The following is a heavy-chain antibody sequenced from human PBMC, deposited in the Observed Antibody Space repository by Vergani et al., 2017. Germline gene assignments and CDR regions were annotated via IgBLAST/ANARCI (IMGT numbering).Heavy chain of an antibody. CDR1: GDSISTGSYY. D-gene: IGHD3-3*01. J-gene: IGHJ5*02. CDR3: ARGGFGHDCWSGYRGYWFDP. V-gene: IGHV4-61*02. CDR2: IYTSGST. Sequence: QVQLQESGPGLVKPSQTLSLTCTVSGDSISTGSYYWSWIRQPAGKGLEWIGRIYTSGSTNYNPSLKSRVTISVDTSKNQFSLKLSSVTASDTAVYYCARGGFGHDCWSGYRGYWFDPWGQGTLVTVSS.